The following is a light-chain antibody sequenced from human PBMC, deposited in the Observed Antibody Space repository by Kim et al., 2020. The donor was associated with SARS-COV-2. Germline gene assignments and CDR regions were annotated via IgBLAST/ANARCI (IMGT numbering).Light chain of an antibody. CDR2: EDT. CDR3: QSYDSNNRWV. Sequence: NFMLTQTHSVSESPGKTVTISCTRSSGYIANNYVQWYQQRPGSAPTSVIYEDTKRPSGVPDRFSGSLDRSSNSASLLISGLRTEDEADYYCQSYDSNNRWVFGGGTKVTVL. J-gene: IGLJ3*02. V-gene: IGLV6-57*03. CDR1: SGYIANNY.